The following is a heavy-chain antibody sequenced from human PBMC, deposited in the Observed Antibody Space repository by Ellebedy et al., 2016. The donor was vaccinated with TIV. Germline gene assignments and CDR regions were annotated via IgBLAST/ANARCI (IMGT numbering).Heavy chain of an antibody. CDR3: ARGGTMITFGGVIEYDAFDI. V-gene: IGHV4-59*01. CDR2: IYYSGST. J-gene: IGHJ3*02. CDR1: GGSISSYY. Sequence: MPSETLSLTCTVSGGSISSYYWSRIRQPPGKGLEWIGYIYYSGSTNYNPSLKSRVTISVDTSKNQFSLKLSSVTAADTAVYYCARGGTMITFGGVIEYDAFDIWGQGTMVTVSS. D-gene: IGHD3-16*02.